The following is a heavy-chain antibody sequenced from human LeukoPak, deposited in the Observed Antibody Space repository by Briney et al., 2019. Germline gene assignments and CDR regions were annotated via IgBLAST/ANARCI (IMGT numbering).Heavy chain of an antibody. J-gene: IGHJ6*02. V-gene: IGHV1-69*13. CDR1: GGTFSSYA. D-gene: IGHD6-13*01. Sequence: SVKVSCKASGGTFSSYAISWVRQAPGQGLEWMGGIIPIFGTANYAQKFQGRVTITADESTSTAYMELSSLRSEDTAVYYCASLRYSSSYYYCYGMDVWGQGTTVTVSS. CDR2: IIPIFGTA. CDR3: ASLRYSSSYYYCYGMDV.